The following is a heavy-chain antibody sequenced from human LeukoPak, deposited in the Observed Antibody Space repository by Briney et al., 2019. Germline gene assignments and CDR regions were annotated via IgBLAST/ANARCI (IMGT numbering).Heavy chain of an antibody. CDR1: GFSLSDSH. CDR3: SRQTVSCHDF. Sequence: PGGSLRLSCAASGFSLSDSHMHWVRQAPGKGLEWVGHIRSRRDNYATAYGVSVQGRFTISRDDSNNMAYLQMNSLTADDTAVYSCSRQTVSCHDFWGQGTLVTVSS. J-gene: IGHJ4*02. D-gene: IGHD2-2*01. CDR2: IRSRRDNYAT. V-gene: IGHV3-73*01.